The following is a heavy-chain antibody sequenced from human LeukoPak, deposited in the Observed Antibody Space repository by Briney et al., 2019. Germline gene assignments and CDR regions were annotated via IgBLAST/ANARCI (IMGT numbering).Heavy chain of an antibody. CDR2: INTNTGNP. D-gene: IGHD2-8*01. CDR1: GYTFTSYA. CDR3: ARRGYCTNGVCYGLDP. V-gene: IGHV7-4-1*02. J-gene: IGHJ5*02. Sequence: ASVKVSCKASGYTFTSYAMNWVRQAPGQGLEWMGWINTNTGNPTYAQGFTGRFVFSLDTSVSTAYLQISSLKAEDTAVYYCARRGYCTNGVCYGLDPWGQGTLVTVSS.